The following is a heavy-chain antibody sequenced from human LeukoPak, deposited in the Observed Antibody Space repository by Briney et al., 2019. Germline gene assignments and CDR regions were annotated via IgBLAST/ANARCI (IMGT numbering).Heavy chain of an antibody. Sequence: PGGSLRLSCAASGFTFSDYYMSWIRQAPGKGLEWVANIKQDGSERYYVDSVKGRFTVSRDNAKNSLYLQMNSLKAEDTAVYYCARDQIVNWNYKYDYWGQGTLVTVSS. J-gene: IGHJ4*02. CDR2: IKQDGSER. CDR3: ARDQIVNWNYKYDY. V-gene: IGHV3-7*01. CDR1: GFTFSDYY. D-gene: IGHD1-7*01.